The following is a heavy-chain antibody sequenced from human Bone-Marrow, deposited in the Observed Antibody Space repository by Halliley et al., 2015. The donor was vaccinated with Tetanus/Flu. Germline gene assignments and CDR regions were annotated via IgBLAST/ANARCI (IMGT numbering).Heavy chain of an antibody. J-gene: IGHJ3*02. CDR3: ARDRRGYYYDSSGSDDAFDI. V-gene: IGHV3-33*01. Sequence: SGVTFSSSGMHWVRQAPGKGLEWVAVIWFDGSNKYYADSVKGRFTISRDNSKNTLYLQMNSLRAEDTGVYYCARDRRGYYYDSSGSDDAFDIWGQGTMVTVSS. CDR2: IWFDGSNK. CDR1: GVTFSSSG. D-gene: IGHD3-22*01.